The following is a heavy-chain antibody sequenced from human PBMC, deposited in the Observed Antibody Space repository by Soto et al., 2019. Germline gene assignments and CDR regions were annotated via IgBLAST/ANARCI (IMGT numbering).Heavy chain of an antibody. CDR3: ARGSFKNIRGANVY. J-gene: IGHJ4*02. CDR1: GGTFSSYA. Sequence: ASVKVSCKASGGTFSSYAISWVRQAPGRGLEWMGGIIPIFGTANYAQKFQGRVTITADKSTSTAYMELSSLRSEDTAVYYCARGSFKNIRGANVYWGQGTLVTVSS. CDR2: IIPIFGTA. V-gene: IGHV1-69*06. D-gene: IGHD3-10*01.